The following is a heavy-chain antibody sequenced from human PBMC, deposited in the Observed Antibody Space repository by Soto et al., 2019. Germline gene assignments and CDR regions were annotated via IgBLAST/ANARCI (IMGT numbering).Heavy chain of an antibody. V-gene: IGHV3-21*01. CDR2: ISSSSSYI. D-gene: IGHD5-18*01. CDR1: GFTFSSYS. CDR3: ARSDTAMVRTYYFDY. Sequence: GGSMRVSCAAAGFTFSSYSRNWVRQAPGKGLEWVSSISSSSSYIYYADSVKGRFTISRDNAKNSLYLQMNSLRAEDTAVYYCARSDTAMVRTYYFDYWGQGTLVTVS. J-gene: IGHJ4*02.